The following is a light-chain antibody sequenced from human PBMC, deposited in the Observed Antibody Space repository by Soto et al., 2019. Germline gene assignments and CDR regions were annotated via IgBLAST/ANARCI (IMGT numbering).Light chain of an antibody. CDR1: QGITDD. CDR3: LQNFNFPWT. J-gene: IGKJ1*01. CDR2: AAS. Sequence: AIQMTQSPSSLSVSVGDRVTITCRASQGITDDLGWYQQKPGEAPKLLIYAASSLQSGVPSRFSGSGSGTDFTLTISSLQPEDFATYYCLQNFNFPWTFGQGTKVEIK. V-gene: IGKV1-6*01.